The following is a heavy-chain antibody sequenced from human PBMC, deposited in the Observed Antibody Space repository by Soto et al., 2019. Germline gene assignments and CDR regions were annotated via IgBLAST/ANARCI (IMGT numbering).Heavy chain of an antibody. CDR2: ISAYNGHT. Sequence: QVQLVQSGAEVKKPGASVKVSCKASGYTFSSYGISWVRQAPGQGLEWMGWISAYNGHTNYAQKLQGRVTMTTDTSTITADMELRSLRSGDTAVDYRAGDIYGGPGYWGQGTLVTVSS. V-gene: IGHV1-18*01. J-gene: IGHJ4*02. CDR3: AGDIYGGPGY. D-gene: IGHD4-17*01. CDR1: GYTFSSYG.